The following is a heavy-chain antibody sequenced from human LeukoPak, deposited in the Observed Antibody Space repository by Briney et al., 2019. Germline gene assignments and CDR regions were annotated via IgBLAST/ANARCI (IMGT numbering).Heavy chain of an antibody. V-gene: IGHV4-38-2*02. D-gene: IGHD3-22*01. CDR1: GGSISSYY. CDR3: ARDRDSSGYPPADY. J-gene: IGHJ4*02. CDR2: IYHSGST. Sequence: SETLSLTCTVSGGSISSYYWGWIRQPPGKGLEWIGSIYHSGSTYYNPSLKSRVTISVDTSKNQFSLKLSSVTAADTAVYYCARDRDSSGYPPADYWGQGTLVTVSS.